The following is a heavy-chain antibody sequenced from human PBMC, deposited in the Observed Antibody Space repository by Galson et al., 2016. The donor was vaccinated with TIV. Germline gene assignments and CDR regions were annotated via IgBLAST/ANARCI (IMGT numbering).Heavy chain of an antibody. V-gene: IGHV3-30*18. J-gene: IGHJ4*02. CDR1: GFTFSNYG. Sequence: SLRLSCAASGFTFSNYGMHWVRQAPGKGLEWVAVISYDGSNKYYADSVKGRFPISRDNSKDTLFLKMNSLRPEDTAVYYCVKVIGSGSYFQGFYLDFWGQGTPVTVSS. CDR3: VKVIGSGSYFQGFYLDF. CDR2: ISYDGSNK. D-gene: IGHD3-10*01.